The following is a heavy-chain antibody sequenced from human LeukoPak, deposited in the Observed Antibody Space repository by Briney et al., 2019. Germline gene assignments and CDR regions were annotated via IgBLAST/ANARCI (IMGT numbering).Heavy chain of an antibody. J-gene: IGHJ4*02. Sequence: GRSLRLSSAASGFTFSSYAMSSVRQAPGKGLEWVSAISGSGGSTYYADSVKGRFTISRDNSKNTLYLQMNSLRAEDTAVYYCAKEGATMVRGVIMREPYFDYWGQGTLVTVSS. D-gene: IGHD3-10*01. CDR3: AKEGATMVRGVIMREPYFDY. V-gene: IGHV3-23*01. CDR2: ISGSGGST. CDR1: GFTFSSYA.